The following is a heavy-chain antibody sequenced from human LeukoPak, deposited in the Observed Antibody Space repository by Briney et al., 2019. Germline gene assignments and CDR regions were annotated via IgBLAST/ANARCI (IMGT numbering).Heavy chain of an antibody. CDR2: INPSGGST. D-gene: IGHD3-22*01. CDR1: GYTFTSYY. Sequence: ASVKVSCKASGYTFTSYYMHWVRQAPGQGLEWMGIINPSGGSTSYAQKFQGRVTMTRDTSTSTVYMELSSLRSEDTAVYYCAISGYYDSSGYISYFDYWGQGALVTVSS. CDR3: AISGYYDSSGYISYFDY. V-gene: IGHV1-46*01. J-gene: IGHJ4*02.